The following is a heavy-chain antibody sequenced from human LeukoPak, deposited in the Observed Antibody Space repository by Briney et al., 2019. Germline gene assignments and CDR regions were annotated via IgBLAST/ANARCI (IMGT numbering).Heavy chain of an antibody. J-gene: IGHJ4*02. V-gene: IGHV3-21*01. CDR1: GFTFSSYY. CDR2: ITSSSRYI. Sequence: GGSLRLSCSASGFTFSSYYMNWVRQAPGKGLEWVSSITSSSRYIYYGDPVKGRFTISRDNAKNSLFLQMNSLRAEGTAVYYCARDRGSYTLDSWGQGTLVTVSS. D-gene: IGHD1-26*01. CDR3: ARDRGSYTLDS.